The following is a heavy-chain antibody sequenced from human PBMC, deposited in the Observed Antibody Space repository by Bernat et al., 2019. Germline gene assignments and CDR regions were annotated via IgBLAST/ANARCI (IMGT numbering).Heavy chain of an antibody. V-gene: IGHV4-38-2*01. Sequence: QVQLQESGPGLVKPSETLSLTCAASGYSISSGYYWGWIRQPPGKGLEWIGSIYHSGSTYYNPSLKSRVTISVDTSKNQFSLKLSSVTAADTAVYYCAGGSGSYPNDAFDIWGQGTMVTVSS. CDR2: IYHSGST. J-gene: IGHJ3*02. D-gene: IGHD1-26*01. CDR3: AGGSGSYPNDAFDI. CDR1: GYSISSGYY.